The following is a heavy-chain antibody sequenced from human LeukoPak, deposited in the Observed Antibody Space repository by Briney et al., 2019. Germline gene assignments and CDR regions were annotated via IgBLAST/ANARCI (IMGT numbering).Heavy chain of an antibody. D-gene: IGHD1-14*01. CDR1: GFPFSTYA. CDR2: ITGSGGFT. V-gene: IGHV3-23*01. J-gene: IGHJ4*02. CDR3: ARGGPGRLQTDS. Sequence: PGGSLRLSCAASGFPFSTYAMNWVRQAPGKGLEWVSVITGSGGFTQYADSVKGRFTISRDSSKNTLYLQMNSLRAEDTAVYYCARGGPGRLQTDSWGQGTLVTVSS.